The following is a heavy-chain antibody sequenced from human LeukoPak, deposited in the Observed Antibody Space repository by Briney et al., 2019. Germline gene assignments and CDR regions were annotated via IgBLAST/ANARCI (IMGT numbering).Heavy chain of an antibody. CDR1: GFTFSSYS. J-gene: IGHJ4*02. CDR3: AKGLDSYYGSGGAPLDY. CDR2: ISSSSSTI. V-gene: IGHV3-48*01. Sequence: GGSLRLSCAASGFTFSSYSMNWVRQAPGKGLEWVSYISSSSSTIYYADSVKGRFTISRDNSKNTLYLQMNSLRAEDTAVYYCAKGLDSYYGSGGAPLDYWGQGTLVTVSS. D-gene: IGHD3-10*01.